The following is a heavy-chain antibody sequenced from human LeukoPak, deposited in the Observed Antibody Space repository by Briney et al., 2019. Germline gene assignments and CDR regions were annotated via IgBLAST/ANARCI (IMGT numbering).Heavy chain of an antibody. CDR1: GFTFSSYE. CDR2: ISSSGSTI. Sequence: GGSLRLSCAASGFTFSSYEMNWVRQAPGKGLEWVSYISSSGSTIYYADSVKGRFTISRDNAKDSLYLQMNSLRAEDTAVYYCARLGCSRGSCSIDYWGQGTLVTV. V-gene: IGHV3-48*03. D-gene: IGHD2-15*01. CDR3: ARLGCSRGSCSIDY. J-gene: IGHJ4*02.